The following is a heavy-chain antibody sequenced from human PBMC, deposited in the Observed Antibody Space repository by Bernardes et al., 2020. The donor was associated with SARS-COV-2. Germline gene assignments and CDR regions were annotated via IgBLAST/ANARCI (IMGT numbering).Heavy chain of an antibody. CDR1: GFTFDDYA. D-gene: IGHD4-17*01. CDR2: INWNSGSI. Sequence: GGSLRLSCAASGFTFDDYAMHWVRQAPGKGLEWVSGINWNSGSIGYADSVKGRFTISRDNAKNSLYLQMNSLRAEDTALYYCAKSPKYGDSTLGYWGQGTLVTVSS. J-gene: IGHJ4*02. V-gene: IGHV3-9*01. CDR3: AKSPKYGDSTLGY.